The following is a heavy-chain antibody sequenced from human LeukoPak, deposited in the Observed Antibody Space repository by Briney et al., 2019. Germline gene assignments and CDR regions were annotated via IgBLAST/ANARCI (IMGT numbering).Heavy chain of an antibody. Sequence: ASVKVSCKASGYTFTGYYMHWVRQAPGQGREWMGWINPNSGGTNYAQKFQGRVTMTRDTSISTAYMELSRLRSDDTAVYYCARDPGYSYGPAYNWFDPWGQGTLVTVSS. V-gene: IGHV1-2*02. J-gene: IGHJ5*02. CDR2: INPNSGGT. D-gene: IGHD5-18*01. CDR3: ARDPGYSYGPAYNWFDP. CDR1: GYTFTGYY.